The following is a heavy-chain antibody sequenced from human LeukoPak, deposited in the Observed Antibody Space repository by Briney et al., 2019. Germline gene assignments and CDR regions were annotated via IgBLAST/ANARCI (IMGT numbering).Heavy chain of an antibody. Sequence: PSETLSLTCTVSGGSISSHYWSWIRQPPGKGLEWIGYIYYSGSTNYNPSLKSRVTISVDTSKNQFSLKLSSVTAADTAVYYCAAINYDSSGSWFDPWGQGTLVTVSS. CDR3: AAINYDSSGSWFDP. J-gene: IGHJ5*02. V-gene: IGHV4-59*11. CDR1: GGSISSHY. CDR2: IYYSGST. D-gene: IGHD3-22*01.